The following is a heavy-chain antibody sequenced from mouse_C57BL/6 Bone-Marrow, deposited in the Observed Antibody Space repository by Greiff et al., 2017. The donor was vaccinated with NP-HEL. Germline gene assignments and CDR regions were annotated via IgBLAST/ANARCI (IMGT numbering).Heavy chain of an antibody. D-gene: IGHD2-5*01. J-gene: IGHJ1*03. CDR2: IRSKSNNYAT. Sequence: EVHLVESGGGLVQPKGSLKLSCAASGFSFNTYAMNWVRQAPGKGLEWVARIRSKSNNYATYYADSVKDRFTISRDDSESMLYLQMNNLKTEDTAMYYCVSSYYSNYEDFDVWGTGTTVTVSS. V-gene: IGHV10-1*01. CDR1: GFSFNTYA. CDR3: VSSYYSNYEDFDV.